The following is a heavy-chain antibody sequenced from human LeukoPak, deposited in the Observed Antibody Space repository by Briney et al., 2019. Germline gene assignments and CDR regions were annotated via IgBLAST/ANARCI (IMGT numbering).Heavy chain of an antibody. CDR2: ISYDGSNK. CDR1: GFTFSSYG. J-gene: IGHJ4*02. CDR3: AKSIGYCSGGSCYDGLDY. D-gene: IGHD2-15*01. V-gene: IGHV3-30*18. Sequence: GGSLRLSCAASGFTFSSYGMHRVRQAPGKGLEWVAVISYDGSNKYYADSVKGRFTISRDNSKNTLYLQMNSLRAEDTAVYYCAKSIGYCSGGSCYDGLDYWGQGTLVTVSS.